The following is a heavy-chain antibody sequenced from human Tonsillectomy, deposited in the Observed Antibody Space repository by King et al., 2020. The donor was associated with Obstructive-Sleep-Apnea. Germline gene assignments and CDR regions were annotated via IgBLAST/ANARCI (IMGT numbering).Heavy chain of an antibody. CDR2: ISYDENSK. D-gene: IGHD6-19*01. CDR1: GFTFSNHA. Sequence: VQLVESGGGVVQPGRSLRLSCAASGFTFSNHAMHWVRQAPGKGLEWVAVISYDENSKFCADSVKGRFTISRDNSKNALDLQMNSLRAEDTAVYYCARESGWTSATIFYGMDVWGQGTTVTVSS. V-gene: IGHV3-30*04. J-gene: IGHJ6*02. CDR3: ARESGWTSATIFYGMDV.